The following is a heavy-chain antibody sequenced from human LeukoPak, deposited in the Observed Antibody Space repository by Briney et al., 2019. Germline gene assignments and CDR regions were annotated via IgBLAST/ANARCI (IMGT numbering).Heavy chain of an antibody. CDR3: ARRRYLDTMVRGAYGVLDI. CDR1: GGSFSGYY. J-gene: IGHJ3*02. D-gene: IGHD3-10*01. CDR2: INHSGST. Sequence: SETLSLTCALYGGSFSGYYWSWIPQPPGKGLEWVGEINHSGSTNYNPSLKSRVTISVETPKNQFSLKLSSMTAADTAVYYCARRRYLDTMVRGAYGVLDIWEKDTSVNVS. V-gene: IGHV4-34*01.